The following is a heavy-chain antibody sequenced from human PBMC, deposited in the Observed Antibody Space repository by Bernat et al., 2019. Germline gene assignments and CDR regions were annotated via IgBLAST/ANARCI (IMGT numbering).Heavy chain of an antibody. V-gene: IGHV3-64D*08. Sequence: EVHVVESGGGLVQPGGSLRLSCSASRFYFSGFSMHWVRQAPGKGLEYVSAIGPDGVGTWYADSVKGRFTISRDNSKNTLYLQMTSLRPEDTALYYCVNDLHAVVFNWGQGAQVTVSS. CDR2: IGPDGVGT. CDR1: RFYFSGFS. J-gene: IGHJ4*02. CDR3: VNDLHAVVFN. D-gene: IGHD2-21*01.